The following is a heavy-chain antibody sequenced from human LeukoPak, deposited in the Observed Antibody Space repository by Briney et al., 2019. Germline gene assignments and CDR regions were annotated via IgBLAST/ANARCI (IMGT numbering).Heavy chain of an antibody. V-gene: IGHV3-23*01. D-gene: IGHD2-15*01. CDR2: ISGSGGIT. CDR3: AKAEDIVVVVAATSFDY. J-gene: IGHJ4*02. CDR1: GFTFSSHA. Sequence: GGSLRLSCGASGFTFSSHAMSWVRQAPGKGLEWVSAISGSGGITFYADSVKGRFTISRDNSKNTLYLQINSLRAEDTAVYYCAKAEDIVVVVAATSFDYWGQGTLVTVSS.